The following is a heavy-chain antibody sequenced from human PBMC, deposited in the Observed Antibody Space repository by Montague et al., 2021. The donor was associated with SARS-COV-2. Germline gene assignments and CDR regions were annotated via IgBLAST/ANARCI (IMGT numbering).Heavy chain of an antibody. J-gene: IGHJ6*03. CDR3: ARLRDGVVPSPILGVGPYYSYYYMDV. Sequence: SETLSTCAVYGGSFSGNYWNWIRQPPGKGLEWIGEINHGGSTNYNPSLKSRLTISADTSKNQFSLKLTSVAAADTAVYYCARLRDGVVPSPILGVGPYYSYYYMDVWGKGTTVTVSS. D-gene: IGHD3-10*01. V-gene: IGHV4-34*01. CDR1: GGSFSGNY. CDR2: INHGGST.